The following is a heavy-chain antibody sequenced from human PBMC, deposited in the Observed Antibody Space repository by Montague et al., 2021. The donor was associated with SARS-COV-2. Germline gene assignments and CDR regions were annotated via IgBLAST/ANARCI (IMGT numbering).Heavy chain of an antibody. D-gene: IGHD6-19*01. CDR2: IEEDGSEK. CDR3: ARERQDSSGWSTYWYFDL. J-gene: IGHJ2*01. V-gene: IGHV3-7*01. CDR1: GFTFSSYW. Sequence: SLRLSCAASGFTFSSYWMSWVRQAPGKGLEWVANIEEDGSEKYYMDSVKGRFTIPRDNAKNSLSLQMNSLRAKDTAVYYCARERQDSSGWSTYWYFDLWGRGTLVTVSS.